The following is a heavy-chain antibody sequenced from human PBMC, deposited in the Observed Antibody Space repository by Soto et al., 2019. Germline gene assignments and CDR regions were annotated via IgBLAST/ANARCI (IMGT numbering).Heavy chain of an antibody. CDR2: IYPGDSDT. CDR3: ARWGPIAPANKLQKSNYFDY. V-gene: IGHV5-51*01. CDR1: GYSFTSYW. J-gene: IGHJ4*02. Sequence: GASLKISCNGSGYSFTSYWIGWVRQMPGKGLEWMGSIYPGDSDTRYSPSFQGQVTISADKSISTAYLQWSSLKASDTAMYYCARWGPIAPANKLQKSNYFDYWGQGTLVTVSS. D-gene: IGHD6-25*01.